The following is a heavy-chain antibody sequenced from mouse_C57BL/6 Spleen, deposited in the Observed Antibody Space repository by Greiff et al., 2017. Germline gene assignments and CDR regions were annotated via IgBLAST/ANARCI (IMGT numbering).Heavy chain of an antibody. CDR2: IWRGGST. CDR3: AKKGNYDGYSRAY. V-gene: IGHV2-5*01. CDR1: GFSLTSYG. D-gene: IGHD2-3*01. J-gene: IGHJ3*01. Sequence: VQLQQSGPGLVQPSQSLSITCTVSGFSLTSYGVHWVRQSPGKGLEWLGVIWRGGSTDYNAAFMSRLSITKDNSTSQVFFKMNSLQADDTAIYYCAKKGNYDGYSRAYWGQGTLVTVSA.